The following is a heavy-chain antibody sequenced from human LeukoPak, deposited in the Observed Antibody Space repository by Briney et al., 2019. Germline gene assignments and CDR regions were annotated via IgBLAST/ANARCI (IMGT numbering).Heavy chain of an antibody. J-gene: IGHJ4*02. CDR2: ISYDGSNK. V-gene: IGHV3-30*18. D-gene: IGHD3-22*01. Sequence: GGSLRLSCAASGFTFSSYGMHWVRQAPGKGLDWVALISYDGSNKYYADSVKGRFTISRDNSKNTLYLHMNTLRAEDTAVYYCAKDRGAYYYDSSDYWGQGTLVTVSS. CDR1: GFTFSSYG. CDR3: AKDRGAYYYDSSDY.